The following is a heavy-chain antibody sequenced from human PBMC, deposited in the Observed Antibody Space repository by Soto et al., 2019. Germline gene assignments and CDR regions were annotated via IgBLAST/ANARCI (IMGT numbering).Heavy chain of an antibody. CDR2: INAGNGNT. CDR3: ARGPGGPDGPGDY. J-gene: IGHJ4*02. Sequence: ASVKVSCKASGYTFTSYDMHWVRQAPGQRLEWMGWINAGNGNTEYSQKFQGRVTITRDTSASKAYMELSSLRSEDTAVYYCARGPGGPDGPGDYWGQGTLVTVSS. CDR1: GYTFTSYD. D-gene: IGHD2-15*01. V-gene: IGHV1-3*01.